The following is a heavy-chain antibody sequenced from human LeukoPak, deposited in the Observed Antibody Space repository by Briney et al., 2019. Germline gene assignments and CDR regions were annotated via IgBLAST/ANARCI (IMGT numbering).Heavy chain of an antibody. CDR2: IRYDGSNK. CDR1: GFTFSSYG. Sequence: GGSLRLSCAASGFTFSSYGMHWARQAPGKGLEWVAYIRYDGSNKYYADSVKGRFTISRDNSKNTLYLQMNSLRAEDTAVYYCAREAPSGFDYWGQGTLVTVSS. D-gene: IGHD3-3*01. CDR3: AREAPSGFDY. J-gene: IGHJ4*02. V-gene: IGHV3-30*02.